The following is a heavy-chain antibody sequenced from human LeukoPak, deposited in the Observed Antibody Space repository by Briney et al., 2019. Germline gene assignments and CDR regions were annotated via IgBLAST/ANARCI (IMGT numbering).Heavy chain of an antibody. CDR1: GDSVSSNSAA. CDR2: TYYRSKWYN. J-gene: IGHJ5*02. D-gene: IGHD3-10*01. Sequence: SPTPSLTFAISGDSVSSNSAAWNWIRQSPSRGLEWLGRTYYRSKWYNDYAVSVKSRITINPDTSKNQFSLQLNSVTPEDTAVYYCARDKRGYYYGSGLNWFDPWGQGTLVTVSS. V-gene: IGHV6-1*01. CDR3: ARDKRGYYYGSGLNWFDP.